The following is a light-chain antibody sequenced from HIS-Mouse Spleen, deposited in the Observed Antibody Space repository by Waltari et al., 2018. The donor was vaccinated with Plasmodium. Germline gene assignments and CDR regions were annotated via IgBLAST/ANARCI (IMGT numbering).Light chain of an antibody. V-gene: IGLV3-10*01. CDR2: EDS. Sequence: SYELTQPPSVSVSPVQTPRIPCSGDALPTKYAYWYHQKSGQAPVLVIYEDSKRPSGIPERFSGSSSGTMATLTISGAQVEDEADYYCYSTDSSGNHRVFGGGTKLTVL. CDR3: YSTDSSGNHRV. J-gene: IGLJ3*02. CDR1: ALPTKY.